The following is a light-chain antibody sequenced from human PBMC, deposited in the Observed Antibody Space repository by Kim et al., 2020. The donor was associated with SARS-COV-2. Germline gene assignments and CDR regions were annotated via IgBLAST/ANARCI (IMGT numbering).Light chain of an antibody. V-gene: IGKV3-20*01. CDR1: QSITNNF. J-gene: IGKJ1*01. CDR2: GAS. Sequence: LSPGERATLSCRATQSITNNFLAWYQQKPGQAPRLLIFGASRRATGIQDRFGGSGSGTDFTLTISRLEPEDFALYYCQQYASSPQTFGQGTKLEI. CDR3: QQYASSPQT.